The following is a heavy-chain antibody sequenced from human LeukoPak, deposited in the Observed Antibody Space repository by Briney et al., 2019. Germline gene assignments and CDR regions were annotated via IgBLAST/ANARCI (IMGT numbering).Heavy chain of an antibody. CDR2: IWYDGSNK. V-gene: IGHV3-33*06. J-gene: IGHJ4*02. CDR3: AKETSSIAARRSFDY. Sequence: GGSLRLSCAASGFTFSSCGMHWVRQAPGKGLEWVAVIWYDGSNKYYADSVKGRFTISRDNSKNTLYLQMNSLRAEDTAVYYCAKETSSIAARRSFDYWGQGTLVTVSS. CDR1: GFTFSSCG. D-gene: IGHD6-6*01.